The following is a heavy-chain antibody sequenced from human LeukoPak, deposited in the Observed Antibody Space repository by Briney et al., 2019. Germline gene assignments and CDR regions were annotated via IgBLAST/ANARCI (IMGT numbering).Heavy chain of an antibody. CDR3: ARRPIFGFLDAFDT. CDR2: IYPHDSNL. D-gene: IGHD3-3*01. CDR1: GYSFANYW. Sequence: GESLKISCKGYGYSFANYWIGWVRPAPGKGLEWIGIIYPHDSNLSYGPSFQGQVTISADKSISTAYLQWSSLKASDTAMYYCARRPIFGFLDAFDTWGQGTMVTVSS. J-gene: IGHJ3*02. V-gene: IGHV5-51*01.